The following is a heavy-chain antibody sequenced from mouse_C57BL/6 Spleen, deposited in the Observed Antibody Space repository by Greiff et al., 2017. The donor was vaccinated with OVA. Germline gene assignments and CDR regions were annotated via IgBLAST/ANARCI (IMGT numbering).Heavy chain of an antibody. CDR3: ARGGRMVTAYFDY. V-gene: IGHV1-84*01. CDR2: IDPGSGNT. D-gene: IGHD2-2*01. J-gene: IGHJ2*01. Sequence: LMESGPELVKPGASVKISCKASGYTFTDYYINWVKQRPGQGLEWIGWIDPGSGNTKYNEKFKGKATLTVDTSSSTAYMQLSSLTSEDSAVYFCARGGRMVTAYFDYWGHGTTLTVSS. CDR1: GYTFTDYY.